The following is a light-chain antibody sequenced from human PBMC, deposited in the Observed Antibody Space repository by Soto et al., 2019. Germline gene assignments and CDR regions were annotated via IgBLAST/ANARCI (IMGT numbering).Light chain of an antibody. CDR3: CSFAGGATFV. J-gene: IGLJ2*01. CDR2: EGT. Sequence: QSVLTQPASVSGSPGQSITISCTGTSNDVGGYNLVSWYQQHPGKAPKLIIYEGTKRPSGVSDRFSGSRYGNTASLTISALQAEDEADYSCCSFAGGATFVFGGGTKLTVL. CDR1: SNDVGGYNL. V-gene: IGLV2-23*03.